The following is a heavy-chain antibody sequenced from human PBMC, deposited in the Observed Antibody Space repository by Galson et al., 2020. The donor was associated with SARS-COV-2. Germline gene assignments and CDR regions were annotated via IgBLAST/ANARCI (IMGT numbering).Heavy chain of an antibody. CDR2: IWYDGSNK. CDR3: ARDISIGTCRGVSVIPQSSDY. CDR1: GFTFSSYG. V-gene: IGHV3-33*01. D-gene: IGHD3-16*02. Sequence: GGSLRLSCAASGFTFSSYGMHWVRQAPGKGLEWVAVIWYDGSNKYYADSVKGRFTISRDNAKNTLYLQMNSLRAEDTAVYYCARDISIGTCRGVSVIPQSSDYWGQGTLVTVSS. J-gene: IGHJ4*02.